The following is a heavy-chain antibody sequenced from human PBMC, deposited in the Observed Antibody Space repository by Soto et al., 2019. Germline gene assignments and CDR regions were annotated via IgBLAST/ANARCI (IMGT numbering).Heavy chain of an antibody. V-gene: IGHV4-34*01. D-gene: IGHD6-25*01. CDR2: INHSGST. J-gene: IGHJ6*02. CDR3: ARGSRVKIPAASGRDYYYHGLDV. Sequence: QVQLQQWGAGLLKPSETLSLTCAVYGGSFRGYYWSWIRQPPGQGLELVGEINHSGSTNYNPYVKSRATISGDTSKNQFSPKLNSVTAADTAVYYCARGSRVKIPAASGRDYYYHGLDVWGQGTAVTVSS. CDR1: GGSFRGYY.